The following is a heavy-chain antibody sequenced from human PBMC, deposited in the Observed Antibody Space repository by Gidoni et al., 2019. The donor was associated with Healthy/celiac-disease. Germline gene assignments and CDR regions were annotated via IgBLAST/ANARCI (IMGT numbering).Heavy chain of an antibody. CDR3: ARERWLQLEGYWYFDL. J-gene: IGHJ2*01. Sequence: EVQLVESGGGLVKPGGSLRLSCAASGFTFSSYSMNWVRQAPGKGLEWVSSISSSSSYIYYADSVKGRFTISRDNAKNSLYLQMNSLRAEDTAVYYCARERWLQLEGYWYFDLWGRGTLVTVSS. V-gene: IGHV3-21*01. D-gene: IGHD5-12*01. CDR1: GFTFSSYS. CDR2: ISSSSSYI.